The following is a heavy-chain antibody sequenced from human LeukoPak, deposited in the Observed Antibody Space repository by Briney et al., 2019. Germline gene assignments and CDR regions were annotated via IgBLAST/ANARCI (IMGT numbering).Heavy chain of an antibody. V-gene: IGHV1-3*01. CDR1: GYTFTSYA. J-gene: IGHJ6*02. D-gene: IGHD3-10*01. CDR2: INAGNGNT. Sequence: ASVKVSCKASGYTFTSYAMHWVRQAPGQRLEWMGWINAGNGNTKYSQKFQGRVTITRDTSASTAYMELSSLRSEDTAVYYCARASVRGVIITPYYYYYGMDVWGQGTTVTVSS. CDR3: ARASVRGVIITPYYYYYGMDV.